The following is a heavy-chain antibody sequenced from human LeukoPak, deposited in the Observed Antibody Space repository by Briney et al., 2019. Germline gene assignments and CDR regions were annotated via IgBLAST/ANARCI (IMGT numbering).Heavy chain of an antibody. CDR1: GFTFDDYG. D-gene: IGHD3-22*01. J-gene: IGHJ3*02. CDR2: INWNGGST. CDR3: ARTTYYYDSSGYNHDAFDI. V-gene: IGHV3-20*04. Sequence: GGSLRLSCAASGFTFDDYGMSWVRQAPGKGLEWVSGINWNGGSTGYADSVKGRFTISRDNAKNSLYLQMNSLRAEDTALYYCARTTYYYDSSGYNHDAFDIWGQGTMVTVSS.